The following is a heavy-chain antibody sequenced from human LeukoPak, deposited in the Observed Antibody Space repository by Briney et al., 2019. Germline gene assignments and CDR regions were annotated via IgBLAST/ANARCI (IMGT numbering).Heavy chain of an antibody. CDR1: GFTFSSYS. D-gene: IGHD6-6*01. CDR2: ISSSSSYI. CDR3: AREVDSGQLVQAEIDY. Sequence: GSLRLSCAASGFTFSSYSMNWVRQAPGKGPEWVSSISSSSSYIYYADSVKGRFTISRDNAKNSLYLQMNSLRAEDTAVYYCAREVDSGQLVQAEIDYWGQGTLVTVSS. V-gene: IGHV3-21*01. J-gene: IGHJ4*02.